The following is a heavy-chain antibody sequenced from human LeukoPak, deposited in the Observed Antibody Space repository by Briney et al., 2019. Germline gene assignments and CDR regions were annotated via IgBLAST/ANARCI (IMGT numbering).Heavy chain of an antibody. CDR3: ARVHLGELSMGFDY. CDR1: GFTFSSYW. V-gene: IGHV3-7*01. CDR2: IKQDGSEK. D-gene: IGHD3-16*02. J-gene: IGHJ4*02. Sequence: GGSLRLSCAASGFTFSSYWMSWVRQAPGKGLEWVANIKQDGSEKYYVDSVKGRFTISRDNAKNSLYLQMNSLRPEDTAVYYCARVHLGELSMGFDYWGQGTLVTVSS.